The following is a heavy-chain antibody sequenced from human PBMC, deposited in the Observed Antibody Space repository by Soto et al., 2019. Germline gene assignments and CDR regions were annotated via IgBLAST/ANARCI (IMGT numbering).Heavy chain of an antibody. CDR2: IYYSGST. J-gene: IGHJ3*02. Sequence: SETLSLTCTVSGGSISSGGYYWSWIRQHPGKGLEWIGYIYYSGSTYYNPSLKSRVTISVDTSKNQFSLKLSSVTAADTAVYYCARDRRGIWSGYYSTYAFDIWGQGTMVTVS. CDR1: GGSISSGGYY. D-gene: IGHD3-3*01. CDR3: ARDRRGIWSGYYSTYAFDI. V-gene: IGHV4-31*03.